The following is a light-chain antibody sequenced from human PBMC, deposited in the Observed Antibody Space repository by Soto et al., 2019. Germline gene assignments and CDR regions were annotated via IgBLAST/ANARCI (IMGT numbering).Light chain of an antibody. V-gene: IGKV3-15*01. CDR2: GAS. J-gene: IGKJ3*01. CDR3: QQDNKWPPDDT. CDR1: QSVSSN. Sequence: EIVMTQSPATLSVSPGERATLSCRASQSVSSNLAWYQQKPGQAPRLLIYGASTRATGIPARFSGSGSGTEYTLTISSLQSEDFAVYYWQQDNKWPPDDTFGPGTKSGYQT.